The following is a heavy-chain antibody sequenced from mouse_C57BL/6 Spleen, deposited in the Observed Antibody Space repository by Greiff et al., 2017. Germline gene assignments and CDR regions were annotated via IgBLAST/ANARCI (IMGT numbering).Heavy chain of an antibody. CDR1: GFTFSDYY. Sequence: EVKVVESEGGLVQPGSSMKLSCTASGFTFSDYYMAWVRQVPEKGLEWVANITYDGSSTYYLDSLKSRFIITRDNAKNILYLQMSSLKSEDTATYYCARDNQLGRNHYAMDYWGQGTSVTVSS. CDR2: ITYDGSST. J-gene: IGHJ4*01. D-gene: IGHD4-1*02. V-gene: IGHV5-16*01. CDR3: ARDNQLGRNHYAMDY.